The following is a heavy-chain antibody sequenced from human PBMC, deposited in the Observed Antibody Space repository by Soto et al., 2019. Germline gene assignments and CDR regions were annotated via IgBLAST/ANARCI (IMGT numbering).Heavy chain of an antibody. CDR1: GFTFSSYA. J-gene: IGHJ5*01. V-gene: IGHV3-23*01. Sequence: GGSLRLSCAASGFTFSSYAMSWVRQAPGKGLEWVSAISGSGGSTYYADSVKGRFTISRDNSKNTLYLQMCSLRDEDTAVYFGARAIAVGSTSLDSWGLGTRVTVSS. CDR3: ARAIAVGSTSLDS. CDR2: ISGSGGST. D-gene: IGHD6-19*01.